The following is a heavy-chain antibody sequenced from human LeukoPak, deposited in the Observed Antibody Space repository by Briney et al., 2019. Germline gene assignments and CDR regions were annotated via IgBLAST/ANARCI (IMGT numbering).Heavy chain of an antibody. CDR1: GDSISSDY. Sequence: PSQTLSPTRTVSGDSISSDYWSSIRQPPGKGLEWIGYISYSGNTNYNPSLKSQVTISIDTSKNQFSLRLSSVTAADTAVYYCARSRRGKQQPSYWGQGTLVTVSS. CDR2: ISYSGNT. CDR3: ARSRRGKQQPSY. D-gene: IGHD6-13*01. V-gene: IGHV4-59*01. J-gene: IGHJ4*02.